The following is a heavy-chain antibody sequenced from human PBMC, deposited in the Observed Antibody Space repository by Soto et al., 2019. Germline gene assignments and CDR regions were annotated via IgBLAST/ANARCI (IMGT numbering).Heavy chain of an antibody. J-gene: IGHJ2*01. CDR1: GYTFSDYF. CDR3: ARDSGIPGRYWSFGL. CDR2: INPKRGGT. Sequence: QVQLVQSGAEVKKPGASVKVSCTTYGYTFSDYFLHWVRQAPGQGPELMGFINPKRGGTEYATKFQGRVTMTRDTSSSTVYRDLSGLTSDDTAIYYCARDSGIPGRYWSFGLLGRGTLVTVSS. D-gene: IGHD2-21*01. V-gene: IGHV1-2*02.